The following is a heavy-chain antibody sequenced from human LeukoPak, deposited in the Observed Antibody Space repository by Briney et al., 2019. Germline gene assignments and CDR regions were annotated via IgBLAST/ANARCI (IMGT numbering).Heavy chain of an antibody. V-gene: IGHV3-7*01. CDR1: GFTFSSYW. Sequence: PGGSLRLSCAASGFTFSSYWMSWVRQAPGKGLEWVANIKQDGSEKYYVDSVKGRFTISRDNAKNSLFLQMNSLRAEDTAVYYCTRDLNIKIGVDYYDTFDIWGQGTMVTVSS. CDR2: IKQDGSEK. J-gene: IGHJ3*02. CDR3: TRDLNIKIGVDYYDTFDI. D-gene: IGHD3-22*01.